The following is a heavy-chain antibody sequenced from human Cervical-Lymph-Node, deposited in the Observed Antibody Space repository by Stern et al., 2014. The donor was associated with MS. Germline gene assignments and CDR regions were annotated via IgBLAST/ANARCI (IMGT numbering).Heavy chain of an antibody. J-gene: IGHJ4*02. CDR3: VTGWNYFDSSAYYFDS. Sequence: VQLVESGGGVVQPGRSLRLSCVASGFTFNAYGMHWVRQAPGKGLEGVALIWYDGSNEFYADSVKGRFTISRDNSKNTLSLQMNSLRAEDTAVYYCVTGWNYFDSSAYYFDSWGQGTLVTVSS. CDR1: GFTFNAYG. D-gene: IGHD3-22*01. CDR2: IWYDGSNE. V-gene: IGHV3-33*01.